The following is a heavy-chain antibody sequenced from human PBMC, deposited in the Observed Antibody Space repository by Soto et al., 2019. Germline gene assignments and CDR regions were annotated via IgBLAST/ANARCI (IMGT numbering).Heavy chain of an antibody. J-gene: IGHJ2*01. CDR3: ARDSASYSGASGSYLYFYI. Sequence: EVQLVESGGALVQPGGSLRLSCAASGFTCSSYSMNWVRQAPGKGLELVSYISSGSGTIYYADSVKCRFTISSDNAKIPLYLQMPSLRDEYTAVYYCARDSASYSGASGSYLYFYIWCRGTLVSVSS. CDR2: ISSGSGTI. V-gene: IGHV3-48*02. CDR1: GFTCSSYS. D-gene: IGHD6-6*01.